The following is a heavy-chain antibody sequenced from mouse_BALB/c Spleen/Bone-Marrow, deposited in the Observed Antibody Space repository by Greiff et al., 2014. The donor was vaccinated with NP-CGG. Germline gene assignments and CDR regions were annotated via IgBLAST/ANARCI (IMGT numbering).Heavy chain of an antibody. Sequence: EVKLVESGGGLVQPGGSLKLSCAASGFTFSNYGMSWVRQTPDKRLELVATINSNGGSTYYPDSVKGRFTISGDTAKNTLYLQMSSLKSEETAMYYCVRGNYGNYVDYFDFWGQGTTLTVSS. V-gene: IGHV5-6-3*01. D-gene: IGHD2-1*01. J-gene: IGHJ2*01. CDR1: GFTFSNYG. CDR2: INSNGGST. CDR3: VRGNYGNYVDYFDF.